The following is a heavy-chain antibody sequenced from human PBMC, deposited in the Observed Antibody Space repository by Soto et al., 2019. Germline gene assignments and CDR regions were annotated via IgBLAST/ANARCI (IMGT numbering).Heavy chain of an antibody. Sequence: GGSLRLSCAASGFTFSSYSMNWVRQAPGKGLEWVSSISSSSSYIYYADSVKGRFTISRDNAKNSLYLQMNSLRAEDTAVYYCARDRVYGDYHDAFDIWGQGTMVTVSS. CDR1: GFTFSSYS. V-gene: IGHV3-21*01. CDR3: ARDRVYGDYHDAFDI. J-gene: IGHJ3*02. D-gene: IGHD4-17*01. CDR2: ISSSSSYI.